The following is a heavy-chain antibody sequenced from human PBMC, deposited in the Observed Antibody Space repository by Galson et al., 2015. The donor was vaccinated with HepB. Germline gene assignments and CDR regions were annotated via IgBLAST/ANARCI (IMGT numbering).Heavy chain of an antibody. CDR3: ARVGPGGYYFDY. Sequence: SVKVSCKASGGTFSSYAISWVRQAPGQALEWMGGIIPIFGTANYAQKFQGRVTITADESTSTAYMELSSLRSEDTAVYYCARVGPGGYYFDYWGQGTLVTVSS. CDR1: GGTFSSYA. D-gene: IGHD1-1*01. J-gene: IGHJ4*02. V-gene: IGHV1-69*13. CDR2: IIPIFGTA.